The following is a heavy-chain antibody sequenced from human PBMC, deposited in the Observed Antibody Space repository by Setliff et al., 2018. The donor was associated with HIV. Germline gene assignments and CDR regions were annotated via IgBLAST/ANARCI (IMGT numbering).Heavy chain of an antibody. CDR2: ISTSSTTI. J-gene: IGHJ6*03. V-gene: IGHV3-48*03. D-gene: IGHD2-21*01. CDR3: ARLFCDSDTCFNSYHYMDV. CDR1: GFTFSNYV. Sequence: GGSLRLSCAGSGFTFSNYVMNWVRQAPGKGLEWISYISTSSTTIHYAGSVEGRFAISRDNAKNSLYLQMDSLRADDTGVYYLARLFCDSDTCFNSYHYMDVWGKGTSVTVSS.